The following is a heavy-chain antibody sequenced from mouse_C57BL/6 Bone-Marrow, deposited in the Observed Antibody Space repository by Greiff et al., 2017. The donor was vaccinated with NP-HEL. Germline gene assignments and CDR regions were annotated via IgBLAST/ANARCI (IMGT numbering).Heavy chain of an antibody. CDR3: ARSALYYYGRDY. Sequence: VQLKQSGPELVKPGASVKISCKASGYTFTDYYMNWVKQSHGKSLEWIGDINPNNGGTSYNQKFKGKATLTVDKSSSTAYMELRSLTSEDSAVYDCARSALYYYGRDYWGQGTTLTVSS. V-gene: IGHV1-26*01. CDR2: INPNNGGT. D-gene: IGHD1-1*01. CDR1: GYTFTDYY. J-gene: IGHJ2*01.